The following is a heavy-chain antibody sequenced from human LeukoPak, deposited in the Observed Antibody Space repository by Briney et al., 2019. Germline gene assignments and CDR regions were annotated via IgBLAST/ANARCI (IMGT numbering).Heavy chain of an antibody. Sequence: PGGSLRLSCAVSGFTLSSYNMNWVRQAPGKGLEWVSYIRNSGNTIYYADSVKGRFTISRDPAKNSLYLQMNSLRAEDTAVYYCAKGDTTWELPHDYWGQGTLVTVSS. CDR1: GFTLSSYN. D-gene: IGHD1-26*01. V-gene: IGHV3-48*01. CDR2: IRNSGNTI. CDR3: AKGDTTWELPHDY. J-gene: IGHJ4*02.